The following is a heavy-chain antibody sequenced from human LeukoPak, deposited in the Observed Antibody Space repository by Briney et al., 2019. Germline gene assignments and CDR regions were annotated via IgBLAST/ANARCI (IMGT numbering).Heavy chain of an antibody. CDR3: ARPLSSLSVVAATVY. D-gene: IGHD2-15*01. Sequence: GGSLRLSCAASGFTFSSYAMPGVRQAPGKGLEWVALISYDGSNGYSADSVRGRFTISRDNSKNTLYLQMNSLRAEDTAVYYCARPLSSLSVVAATVYWGQGTLVTVSS. V-gene: IGHV3-30-3*01. J-gene: IGHJ4*02. CDR2: ISYDGSNG. CDR1: GFTFSSYA.